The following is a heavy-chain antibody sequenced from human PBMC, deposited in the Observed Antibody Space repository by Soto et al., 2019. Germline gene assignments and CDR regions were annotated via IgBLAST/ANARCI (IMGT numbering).Heavy chain of an antibody. Sequence: PSETLSLTCTVSGGSVSSGSSYWSWIRQPPGKGLEWIGLIFDSGSTNYNPSLKSRVTISVDTSKNQFSLRVRSVTAADTAVYYCARVGAAAAPGYFGYWGQGTLVTVSS. D-gene: IGHD6-13*01. CDR2: IFDSGST. J-gene: IGHJ4*02. CDR1: GGSVSSGSSY. V-gene: IGHV4-61*01. CDR3: ARVGAAAAPGYFGY.